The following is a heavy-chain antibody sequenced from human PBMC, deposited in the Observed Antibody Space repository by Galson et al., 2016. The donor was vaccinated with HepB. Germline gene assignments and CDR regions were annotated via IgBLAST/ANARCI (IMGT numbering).Heavy chain of an antibody. CDR2: INPSGGST. V-gene: IGHV1-46*01. CDR1: GYTFTRYY. Sequence: SVKVSCKASGYTFTRYYIHWVRQAPGQGLEWMGVINPSGGSTKDAQKFQGRVTMTRDTSTSTVYMELNSLRVEDTAVYYCARGGNYGYTWGLGTLVTVSS. CDR3: ARGGNYGYT. D-gene: IGHD1-26*01. J-gene: IGHJ4*02.